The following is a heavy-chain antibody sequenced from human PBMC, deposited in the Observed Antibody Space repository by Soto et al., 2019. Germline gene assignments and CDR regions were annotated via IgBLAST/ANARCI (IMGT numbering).Heavy chain of an antibody. Sequence: EVQLVESGGGLVQPGRSLRLSCAASRFTFDDYAMHWVRQAPGKGLEWVSGISWNSGSIGYADSVKGRFTISRDNAKNSLYLQMNSLRAEDTALYYCAKDISQWQGGFFDYWGQGTLVTVSS. CDR2: ISWNSGSI. CDR3: AKDISQWQGGFFDY. CDR1: RFTFDDYA. D-gene: IGHD6-19*01. V-gene: IGHV3-9*01. J-gene: IGHJ4*02.